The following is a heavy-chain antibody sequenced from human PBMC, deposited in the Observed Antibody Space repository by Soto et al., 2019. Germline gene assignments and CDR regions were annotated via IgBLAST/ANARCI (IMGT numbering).Heavy chain of an antibody. CDR3: AGDNAETNSGMEF. J-gene: IGHJ6*02. V-gene: IGHV3-21*01. CDR1: EVKFRSLS. Sequence: GLPKRHPWSAAEVKFRSLSVNWIRKVPGKGLEWVSSISSSSSYIYYADSVKGRFTISRDNAKNSLYLQMNSLRAEDTAVYYAAGDNAETNSGMEFWLQG. CDR2: ISSSSSYI. D-gene: IGHD1-7*01.